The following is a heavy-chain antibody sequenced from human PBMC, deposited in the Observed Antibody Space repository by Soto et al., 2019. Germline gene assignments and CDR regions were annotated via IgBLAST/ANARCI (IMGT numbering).Heavy chain of an antibody. J-gene: IGHJ6*03. CDR2: IYYSGST. Sequence: PSETLSLTCTVSGGSIRSYYWSWIRQPPGKGLEWIGYIYYSGSTNYNPSLKSRVTISVDTSKNQFSLKLSSVTAADTAVYYCASGSLYCSGGSCYPYGPYYYMDVWGKGTTVTVSS. D-gene: IGHD2-15*01. V-gene: IGHV4-59*01. CDR1: GGSIRSYY. CDR3: ASGSLYCSGGSCYPYGPYYYMDV.